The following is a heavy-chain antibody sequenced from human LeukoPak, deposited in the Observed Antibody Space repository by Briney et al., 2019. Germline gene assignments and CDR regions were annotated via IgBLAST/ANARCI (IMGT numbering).Heavy chain of an antibody. CDR3: AREVRRYIEAGPFDY. CDR1: GYSFTSYY. Sequence: ASVKVSCKASGYSFTSYYMHWVRQAPGQGLEWMGIINPSSGNTMYAQKFQGRVTMTRDTSTSTVYMELSSLRSEDTALYYCAREVRRYIEAGPFDYWGQGTLVTVSS. V-gene: IGHV1-46*01. CDR2: INPSSGNT. D-gene: IGHD6-13*01. J-gene: IGHJ4*02.